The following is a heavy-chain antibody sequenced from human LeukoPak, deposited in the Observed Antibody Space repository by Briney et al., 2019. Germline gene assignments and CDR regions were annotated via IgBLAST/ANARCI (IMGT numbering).Heavy chain of an antibody. V-gene: IGHV3-15*01. J-gene: IGHJ3*02. CDR1: GFTFSNAW. CDR2: IKSKTDGGTT. CDR3: TTDRWYYDSSGYYLDAFDI. Sequence: GGSLRLSCAVSGFTFSNAWMSWVRQAPGKGLEWVGRIKSKTDGGTTDYAAPVKGRFTISRDDSKNTLYLQMNSLKTEDTAVYYCTTDRWYYDSSGYYLDAFDIWGQGTMVTVSS. D-gene: IGHD3-22*01.